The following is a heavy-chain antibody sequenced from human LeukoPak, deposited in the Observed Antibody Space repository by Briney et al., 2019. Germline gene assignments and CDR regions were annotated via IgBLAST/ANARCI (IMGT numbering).Heavy chain of an antibody. Sequence: PSETLSLTCAVYGGSFSGYYWSWIRQPPGKGLEWIGGINHSGSTNYNPSLKSRVTISAGTSKNQFSLKLSSVTAADTAVYYCARGRYCSSTSCPTGLGYYYGMDVWGKGTTVTVSS. CDR3: ARGRYCSSTSCPTGLGYYYGMDV. J-gene: IGHJ6*04. V-gene: IGHV4-34*01. CDR1: GGSFSGYY. D-gene: IGHD2-2*01. CDR2: INHSGST.